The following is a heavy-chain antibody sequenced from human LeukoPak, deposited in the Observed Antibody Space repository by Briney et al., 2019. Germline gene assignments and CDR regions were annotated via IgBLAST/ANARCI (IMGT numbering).Heavy chain of an antibody. J-gene: IGHJ4*02. CDR3: AKHYGGGSPGDVFDY. V-gene: IGHV3-23*01. D-gene: IGHD3-16*01. Sequence: PGGSLRLSCAASGFTFSSYAMSWVRQAPGKGLEWVSGISDGAGSTYYEDSVKGRFTISRHNSKNTLYLQMNSLRAEDTALYYCAKHYGGGSPGDVFDYWGQGTLVTFSS. CDR2: ISDGAGST. CDR1: GFTFSSYA.